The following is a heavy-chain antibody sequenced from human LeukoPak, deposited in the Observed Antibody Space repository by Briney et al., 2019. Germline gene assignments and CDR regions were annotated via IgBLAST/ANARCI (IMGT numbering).Heavy chain of an antibody. CDR1: GGSISSGSYY. D-gene: IGHD5-12*01. CDR2: IYYSGST. V-gene: IGHV4-39*01. CDR3: AGGPYSGYDYRH. J-gene: IGHJ4*02. Sequence: PSETLSLTCTVSGGSISSGSYYWGWIRQPPGKGLEWIGSIYYSGSTYYNPSLKSRVTISVDTSKNQFSLKLSSVTAADTAVYYCAGGPYSGYDYRHWGQGTLVTVSS.